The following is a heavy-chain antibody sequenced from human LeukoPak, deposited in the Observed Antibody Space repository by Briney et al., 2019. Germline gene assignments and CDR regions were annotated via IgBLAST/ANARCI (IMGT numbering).Heavy chain of an antibody. J-gene: IGHJ4*02. CDR2: VRSRATGGTT. D-gene: IGHD3-22*01. CDR3: TTGSYHDSTGYRFGY. CDR1: GLTFGDNA. V-gene: IGHV3-49*04. Sequence: PGGSLRLSCTTSGLTFGDNAMSWVRQAPGKGLEWVGFVRSRATGGTTEYAASVKGRFTISRDDSKSIAYLQMDSLKTEDTAVYYCTTGSYHDSTGYRFGYWGQGTLVTVSS.